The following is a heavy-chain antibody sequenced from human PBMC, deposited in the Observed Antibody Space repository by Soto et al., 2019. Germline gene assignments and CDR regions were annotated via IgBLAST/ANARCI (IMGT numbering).Heavy chain of an antibody. D-gene: IGHD6-13*01. J-gene: IGHJ3*01. CDR2: LGVRST. CDR3: AKGTLVKPPGTRAFDV. CDR1: GFTFSNYA. Sequence: EVQLLESGGGLVQPGGSLRLSCAASGFTFSNYAMSWVRQAPGMGMEWVSTLGVRSTYYADSVKGRFTISRDNSNNELYLQMNSLRVGDTAVYYCAKGTLVKPPGTRAFDVWGQGTMVIVSS. V-gene: IGHV3-23*01.